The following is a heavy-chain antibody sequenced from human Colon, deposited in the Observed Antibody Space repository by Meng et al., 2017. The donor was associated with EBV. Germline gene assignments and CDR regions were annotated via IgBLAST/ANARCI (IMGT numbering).Heavy chain of an antibody. CDR1: GGSIRNDQW. V-gene: IGHV4-4*02. CDR2: IYHSGRT. J-gene: IGHJ4*02. Sequence: QVQLQQWGAGLLKPSXXLSLTCDVSGGSIRNDQWWSWVRQAPGKGLEWIGEIYHSGRTNYNPSVKSRVSMSVDKSQNHFSLRLSSVTAADTAVYYCTTLYGDSISWGQGTLVNVSS. CDR3: TTLYGDSIS. D-gene: IGHD4-17*01.